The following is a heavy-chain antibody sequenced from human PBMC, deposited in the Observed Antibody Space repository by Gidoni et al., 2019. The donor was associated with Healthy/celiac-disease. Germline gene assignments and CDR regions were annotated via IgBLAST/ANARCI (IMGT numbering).Heavy chain of an antibody. J-gene: IGHJ6*02. Sequence: VQLVVSGGGLVKPGASLRLSCAASGFTFGSYSMKWVRPAPGKGLECVSSISSSSSYIYYADSVKGRFTISRDNAKNSLYLQMNSLRAEDTAVYYCARYCSSTSCYVDPGWGNYYYGMDVWGQGTTVTVSS. V-gene: IGHV3-21*01. D-gene: IGHD2-2*01. CDR3: ARYCSSTSCYVDPGWGNYYYGMDV. CDR2: ISSSSSYI. CDR1: GFTFGSYS.